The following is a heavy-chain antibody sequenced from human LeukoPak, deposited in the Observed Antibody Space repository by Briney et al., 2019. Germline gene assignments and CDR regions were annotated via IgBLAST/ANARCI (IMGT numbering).Heavy chain of an antibody. D-gene: IGHD3-10*01. CDR2: MNPNSGNT. CDR1: GYTFTGYY. V-gene: IGHV1-8*02. J-gene: IGHJ4*02. Sequence: ASVKVSCKASGYTFTGYYMHWVRQATGQGLEWMGWMNPNSGNTGYAQKFQGRVTMTRNNSISTAYMELSSLRSEDRAVYYCARAPLNCYGSGSYGYWGQGTLVTVS. CDR3: ARAPLNCYGSGSYGY.